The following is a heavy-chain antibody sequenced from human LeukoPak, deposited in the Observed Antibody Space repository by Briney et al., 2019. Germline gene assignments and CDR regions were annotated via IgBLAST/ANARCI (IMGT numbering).Heavy chain of an antibody. D-gene: IGHD3-22*01. J-gene: IGHJ4*02. CDR1: GVAFGSYA. Sequence: PGGSLRLSCVASGVAFGSYAMHWVRQAPGKGLEWVAVMSYDGSNKYYADSVKGRFTISRDNSKNTLYLQMNSLRAEDTAVYYCARGANYYDSSAVFYWGQGTLVTVSS. CDR2: MSYDGSNK. CDR3: ARGANYYDSSAVFY. V-gene: IGHV3-30*01.